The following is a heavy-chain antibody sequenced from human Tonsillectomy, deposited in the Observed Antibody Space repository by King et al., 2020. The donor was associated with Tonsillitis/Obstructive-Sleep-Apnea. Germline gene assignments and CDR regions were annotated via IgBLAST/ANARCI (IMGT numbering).Heavy chain of an antibody. CDR2: IIPIFGTV. V-gene: IGHV1-69*01. CDR3: ARATCGGDCYSTFTDAFDI. CDR1: GGTFSSFA. Sequence: VQLVEYGAEVKKPGSSVKVSCKASGGTFSSFAISWVRQAPGQGLEWMGGIIPIFGTVNYAQNFQGRVTITADESTSTAYMELSSLRSEDTAVYYCARATCGGDCYSTFTDAFDIWGQGTMVTVSS. D-gene: IGHD2-21*01. J-gene: IGHJ3*02.